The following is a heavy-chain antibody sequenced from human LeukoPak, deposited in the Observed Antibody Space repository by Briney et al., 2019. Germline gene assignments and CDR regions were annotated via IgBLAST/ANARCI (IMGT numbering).Heavy chain of an antibody. V-gene: IGHV4-30-4*01. D-gene: IGHD3-3*01. CDR1: SGSITSGDYY. CDR2: IYYSGRT. J-gene: IGHJ3*02. CDR3: ARVYDFWSGYSFGAFNI. Sequence: SESLSLTITVSSGSITSGDYYWSWLRQPPGKGLEWIGYIYYSGRTYYKPSLKSRVSLSVDTSKNQFSLRLSSVTAADTAVYYCARVYDFWSGYSFGAFNIWGQGTMATVSS.